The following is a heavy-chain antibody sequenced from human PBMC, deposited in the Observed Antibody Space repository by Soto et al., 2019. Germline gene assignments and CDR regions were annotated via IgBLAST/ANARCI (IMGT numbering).Heavy chain of an antibody. CDR2: IYSGGST. D-gene: IGHD4-17*01. J-gene: IGHJ3*02. CDR3: ARDSQPTVVTPPAFDI. CDR1: AVTPRTKH. V-gene: IGHV3-53*01. Sequence: GALRDPPGGSAVTPRTKHKLVGRPAPGKALEWVQVIYSGGSTYYADSVRGRFTISRDNSKNTLYLQMNSLRAEDTAVYYCARDSQPTVVTPPAFDIWGQGTMVTVSS.